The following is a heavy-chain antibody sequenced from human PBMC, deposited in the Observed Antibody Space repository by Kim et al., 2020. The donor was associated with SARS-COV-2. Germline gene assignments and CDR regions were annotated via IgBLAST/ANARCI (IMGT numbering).Heavy chain of an antibody. CDR3: TRPRGNWNDPSYYYYGMDV. Sequence: GGSLRLSCAASGFTFSGSAMHWVRQASGKGLEWVGRIRSKANSYATAYAASVKGRFTISRDDSKNTAYLQMNSLKTEDTAVYYCTRPRGNWNDPSYYYYGMDVWGQGTTVTVSS. V-gene: IGHV3-73*01. CDR1: GFTFSGSA. D-gene: IGHD1-1*01. CDR2: IRSKANSYAT. J-gene: IGHJ6*02.